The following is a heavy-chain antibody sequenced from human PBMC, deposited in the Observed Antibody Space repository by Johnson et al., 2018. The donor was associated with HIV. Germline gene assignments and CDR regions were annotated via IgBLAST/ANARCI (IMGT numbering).Heavy chain of an antibody. CDR3: ARVGAFGDGISLGAFDI. J-gene: IGHJ3*02. CDR1: GFTFSQYA. D-gene: IGHD3-10*01. CDR2: ISTTGVST. Sequence: VQLVESGGGLVQPGESLRLSCVASGFTFSQYAMHWVRQAPGKGLEYVSAISTTGVSTYYADSVRGRFTIYRDNSKNTLYLQMHSLRAGDTAVYYCARVGAFGDGISLGAFDIWGQGTMVTVSS. V-gene: IGHV3-64*07.